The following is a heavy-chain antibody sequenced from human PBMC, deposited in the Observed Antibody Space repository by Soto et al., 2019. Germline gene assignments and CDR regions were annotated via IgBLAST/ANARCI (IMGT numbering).Heavy chain of an antibody. CDR2: IYYSGST. J-gene: IGHJ3*02. CDR1: GGSISSSSYY. D-gene: IGHD4-17*01. CDR3: ARFHSVDAFDI. V-gene: IGHV4-39*01. Sequence: QLQLQESGPGLVKPSETLSLTCTVSGGSISSSSYYWGWIRQPPGKGLEWIGSIYYSGSTYYNPSLKSRVTISVDTSKNQFSRKLSSVTAADTAVYYCARFHSVDAFDIWGQGTMVTVSS.